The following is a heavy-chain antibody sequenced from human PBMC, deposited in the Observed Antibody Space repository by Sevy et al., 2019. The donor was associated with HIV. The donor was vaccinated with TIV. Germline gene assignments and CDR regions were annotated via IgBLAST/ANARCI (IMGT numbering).Heavy chain of an antibody. D-gene: IGHD1-26*01. Sequence: SEPLSLTCTVSGGSITSLYRNWIRQPPGKGLEWIANIYYNGHINYNPSLKSRVTLSLDTSKNQFSLRLSSVTAADTAMYYCAGENAWGRGYSWGQGTLVTVSS. V-gene: IGHV4-59*08. CDR3: AGENAWGRGYS. CDR1: GGSITSLY. CDR2: IYYNGHI. J-gene: IGHJ4*02.